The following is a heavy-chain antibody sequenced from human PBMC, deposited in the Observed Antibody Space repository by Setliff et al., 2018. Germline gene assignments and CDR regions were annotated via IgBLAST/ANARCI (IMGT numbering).Heavy chain of an antibody. CDR1: GYSFTLYA. CDR2: MNIDNGKT. CDR3: ARGYCDGIGCPAPLYYFDA. D-gene: IGHD2-21*01. V-gene: IGHV1-3*03. Sequence: ASVKVSCKASGYSFTLYAMHWMRQAPGQRLEWMGWMNIDNGKTEYSQEFQDRVTFTRXXXAETAYLEXXXXTSDDMAVYYCARGYCDGIGCPAPLYYFDAWGQGTLVTV. J-gene: IGHJ4*02.